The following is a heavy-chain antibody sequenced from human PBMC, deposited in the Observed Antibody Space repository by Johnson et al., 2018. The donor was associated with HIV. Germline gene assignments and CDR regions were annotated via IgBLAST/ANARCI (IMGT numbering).Heavy chain of an antibody. Sequence: QVQLVESGGGVVQPGRSLRLSCAASGFTFSNFGIHWVRQAPGKGPEWVAVISFDGNLKKYADSVTGRSTITRDKSKNSLYLQMNSLRAEDTAVYYCAKELAIAVRPGGAFDIWGQGTVVTVSS. D-gene: IGHD6-6*01. CDR1: GFTFSNFG. V-gene: IGHV3-30*18. J-gene: IGHJ3*02. CDR2: ISFDGNLK. CDR3: AKELAIAVRPGGAFDI.